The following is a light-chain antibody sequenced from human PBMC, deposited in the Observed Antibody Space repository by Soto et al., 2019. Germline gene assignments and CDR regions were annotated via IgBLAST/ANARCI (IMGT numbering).Light chain of an antibody. Sequence: EIVMTQSPATLSVSLWGRATLSCRASQSVSTDLAWYQQRPGQAPRLLIYGASSRATGIPDRFSGSGSGTDFTLTISRLEPEDFAFYYCQQYGKTFGQGTKVDI. CDR1: QSVSTD. J-gene: IGKJ1*01. V-gene: IGKV3D-15*01. CDR3: QQYGKT. CDR2: GAS.